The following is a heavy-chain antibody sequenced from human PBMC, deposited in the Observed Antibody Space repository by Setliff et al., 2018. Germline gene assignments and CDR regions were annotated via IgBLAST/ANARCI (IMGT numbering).Heavy chain of an antibody. Sequence: ASVKVSCKASGYTFTGYYMHWVRQAPGQGLEWMGWINPNSGGTNHAQKLQGWVTMTRDTSISTAYMELSRLRSDDTAVYYCARDLLYSGSYFGYYYGMDVWGQGTTVTVSS. CDR1: GYTFTGYY. D-gene: IGHD1-26*01. CDR3: ARDLLYSGSYFGYYYGMDV. V-gene: IGHV1-2*04. J-gene: IGHJ6*02. CDR2: INPNSGGT.